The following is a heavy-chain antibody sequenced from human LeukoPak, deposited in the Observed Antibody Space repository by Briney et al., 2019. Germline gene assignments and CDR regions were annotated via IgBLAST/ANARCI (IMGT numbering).Heavy chain of an antibody. V-gene: IGHV3-7*01. CDR3: ARDYN. J-gene: IGHJ4*02. CDR1: GFTFSTYT. Sequence: GGSLRLSCAASGFTFSTYTMNSVRQAPGKGLEWVANIKPDGGETFYVDSVKGRFTISRDNAKSSLYLQMNTLRPEDTAVYYCARDYNLGQGTLVTVSS. CDR2: IKPDGGET.